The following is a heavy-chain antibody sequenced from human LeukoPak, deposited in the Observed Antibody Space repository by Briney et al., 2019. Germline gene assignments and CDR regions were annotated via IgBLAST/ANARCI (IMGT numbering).Heavy chain of an antibody. CDR3: ARRRGWKQQLVYFDY. CDR1: GGSITSYY. V-gene: IGHV4-59*08. CDR2: LFHSGTR. Sequence: PSETLSLTCTVSGGSITSYYWSWIRQPPGKGLEWIGYLFHSGTRRYNPSLKSRVTISADTTKNQIFLTLNSTTAADTAVHYCARRRGWKQQLVYFDYWGQGTLATVSS. D-gene: IGHD6-13*01. J-gene: IGHJ4*02.